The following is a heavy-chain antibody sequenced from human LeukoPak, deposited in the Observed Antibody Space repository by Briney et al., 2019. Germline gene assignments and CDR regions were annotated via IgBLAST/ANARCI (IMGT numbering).Heavy chain of an antibody. V-gene: IGHV3-23*01. CDR1: GFTFNNYA. Sequence: GGSLRLSCAASGFTFNNYAMNWVCQAPGKGLEWVSGISGSGTYTYYADSVRGRYTISRDNSDNTLYLQMNSLRADDTAEYYCAKDWSFNYGTHYGMDVWGQGTTVTVSS. D-gene: IGHD3-10*01. CDR3: AKDWSFNYGTHYGMDV. CDR2: ISGSGTYT. J-gene: IGHJ6*02.